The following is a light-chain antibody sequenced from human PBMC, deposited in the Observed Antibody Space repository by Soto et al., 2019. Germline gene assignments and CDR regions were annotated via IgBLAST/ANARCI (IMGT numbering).Light chain of an antibody. J-gene: IGKJ1*01. CDR2: GAS. Sequence: EIMMTQSPATLSVSPGERATLSCRASQSVSSNLAWYQLKPGQAPRLLIYGASNRATGIPARFSGSGSGTDFTLTISSLQSEDFAVYYCQQYNNWPRTFGQGTKVEIK. V-gene: IGKV3-15*01. CDR3: QQYNNWPRT. CDR1: QSVSSN.